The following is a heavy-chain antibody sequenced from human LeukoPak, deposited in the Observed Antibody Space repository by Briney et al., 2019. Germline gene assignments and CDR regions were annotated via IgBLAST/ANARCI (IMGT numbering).Heavy chain of an antibody. D-gene: IGHD3-10*01. J-gene: IGHJ4*02. CDR1: GGSISSGGYS. CDR2: IYHSGST. V-gene: IGHV4-30-2*01. Sequence: SQTLSLTCAVSGGSISSGGYSWSWIRQPPGKGLEWIGYIYHSGSTYYNPSLKSRVTISVDRSKNQFSLKLSSVTAADTAVYYCARAFGELSSFDYWGQGTLVTVSS. CDR3: ARAFGELSSFDY.